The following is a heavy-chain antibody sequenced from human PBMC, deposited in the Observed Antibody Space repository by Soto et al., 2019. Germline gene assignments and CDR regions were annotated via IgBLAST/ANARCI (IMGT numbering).Heavy chain of an antibody. CDR2: IHGSGGGT. CDR1: GFTFKNYA. V-gene: IGHV3-23*01. Sequence: EAQLLESGGGLVQPGGSLRLSCAASGFTFKNYAMTWVSQAPGKGLEWVSPIHGSGGGTYYEDSVKGRFTVSRDDSKETLHHQTIGLKGDDKAVYFCAKDAVPCSGVWDWFDTWGQGTLVTACS. CDR3: AKDAVPCSGVWDWFDT. D-gene: IGHD1-26*01. J-gene: IGHJ5*02.